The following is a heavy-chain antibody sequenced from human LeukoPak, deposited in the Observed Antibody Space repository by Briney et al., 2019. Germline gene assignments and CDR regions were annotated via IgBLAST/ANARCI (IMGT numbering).Heavy chain of an antibody. Sequence: GGSLRLSCAASGFTFSSYAMSWVRQAPGKGLEWVSAISGSGGSTYYADSVKGRFSISRDNSKNTLYLQMNSLRAEDTAVYYCAKEPLLIAARPYYFDYWGQGTLVTVSS. CDR2: ISGSGGST. CDR1: GFTFSSYA. V-gene: IGHV3-23*01. CDR3: AKEPLLIAARPYYFDY. J-gene: IGHJ4*02. D-gene: IGHD6-6*01.